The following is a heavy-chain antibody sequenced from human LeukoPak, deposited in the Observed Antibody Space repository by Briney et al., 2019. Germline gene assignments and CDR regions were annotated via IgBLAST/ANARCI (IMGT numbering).Heavy chain of an antibody. CDR1: GGSFSGYY. Sequence: SETLSLTCAVYGGSFSGYYWSWIRQPPGKGLEWIGEINHSGSTNYNPSLKGRVTISVDTSKNQFSLKLSSVTAADTAVYYCARWGIAVAGTGDYWGQGTLVTVSS. D-gene: IGHD6-19*01. V-gene: IGHV4-34*01. CDR2: INHSGST. J-gene: IGHJ4*02. CDR3: ARWGIAVAGTGDY.